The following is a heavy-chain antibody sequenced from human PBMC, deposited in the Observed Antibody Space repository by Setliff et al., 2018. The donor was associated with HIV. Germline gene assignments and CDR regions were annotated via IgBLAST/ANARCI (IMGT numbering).Heavy chain of an antibody. Sequence: GGSLRLSCVASGFTFSRDWMLWVRQVPGKGLVWVSRINSDGSSTYYADSVKGRFTISRDNSKNTLYLQMNSLRAEDTAVYYCAKGGSQLPARFYFYMDVWAKGPRSPS. D-gene: IGHD2-2*01. CDR3: AKGGSQLPARFYFYMDV. CDR2: INSDGSST. J-gene: IGHJ6*03. V-gene: IGHV3-74*01. CDR1: GFTFSRDW.